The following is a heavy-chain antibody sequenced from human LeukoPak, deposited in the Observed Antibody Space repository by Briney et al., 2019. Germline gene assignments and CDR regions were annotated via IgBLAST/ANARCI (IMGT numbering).Heavy chain of an antibody. CDR2: INPDSGVT. J-gene: IGHJ3*02. D-gene: IGHD2-15*01. CDR3: ARDGTFDI. CDR1: GYTFTDYY. V-gene: IGHV1-2*02. Sequence: ASVTVSCKASGYTFTDYYMHWVRQAPGQGLEWTGWINPDSGVTNYPQKFQGRVTMTRDTSSSTAYMELIRLRSDDTAVYYCARDGTFDIWGEGTMDTASS.